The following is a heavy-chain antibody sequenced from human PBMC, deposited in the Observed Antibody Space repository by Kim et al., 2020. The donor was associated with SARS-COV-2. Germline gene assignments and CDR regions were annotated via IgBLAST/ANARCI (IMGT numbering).Heavy chain of an antibody. J-gene: IGHJ2*01. D-gene: IGHD3-16*01. CDR2: IYYSGST. CDR3: ARRNVDWYFDL. V-gene: IGHV4-31*03. CDR1: GGSISSGGYY. Sequence: SETLSLTCTVSGGSISSGGYYWSWIRQHPGKGLEWIGYIYYSGSTYHNPSLKSRVTISVDTSKNHFSLKLSSVTAADTAVYYCARRNVDWYFDLWGRGILVTVSS.